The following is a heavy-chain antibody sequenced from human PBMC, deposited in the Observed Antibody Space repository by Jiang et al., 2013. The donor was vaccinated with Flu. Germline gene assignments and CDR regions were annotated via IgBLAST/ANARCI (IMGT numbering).Heavy chain of an antibody. CDR3: ARGLYCSSTSCYFSDY. D-gene: IGHD2-2*01. V-gene: IGHV3-21*01. CDR1: GFTFSSYS. Sequence: AASGFTFSSYSMNXVRQAPGKGLEWVSSISSSSSYIYYADSVKGRFTISRDNAKNSLYLQMNSLRAEDTAVYYCARGLYCSSTSCYFSDYWGQGTLVTVSS. J-gene: IGHJ4*02. CDR2: ISSSSSYI.